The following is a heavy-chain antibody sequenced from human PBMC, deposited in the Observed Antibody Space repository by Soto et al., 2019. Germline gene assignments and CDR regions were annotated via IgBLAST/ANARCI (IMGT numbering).Heavy chain of an antibody. CDR1: GGSISGYY. J-gene: IGHJ5*02. CDR3: ARDQLEGNWFDP. Sequence: PSETLSLTCTVSGGSISGYYWSWIRQPPGKGLEWIGYIYHSGSTLYNPSLKSRVTISVDKSKNQFSLKLTSVTAADTAVYYCARDQLEGNWFDPWGQGTLVTVSS. CDR2: IYHSGST. V-gene: IGHV4-59*12. D-gene: IGHD1-1*01.